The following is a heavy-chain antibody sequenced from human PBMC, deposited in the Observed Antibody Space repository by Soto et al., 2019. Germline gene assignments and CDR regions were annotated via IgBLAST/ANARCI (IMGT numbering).Heavy chain of an antibody. CDR2: IYYSGST. Sequence: QVQLQESGPGLVKPSETLSLTCTGSGGSISSYYWSWIRQPPGKGLGWIVDIYYSGSTNYNPSPKSPVTISVDTSNNQFSLKLSSVTAADTAVYYCARRWGAAFDYWGQVTLVTVS. V-gene: IGHV4-59*08. CDR1: GGSISSYY. D-gene: IGHD1-26*01. J-gene: IGHJ4*02. CDR3: ARRWGAAFDY.